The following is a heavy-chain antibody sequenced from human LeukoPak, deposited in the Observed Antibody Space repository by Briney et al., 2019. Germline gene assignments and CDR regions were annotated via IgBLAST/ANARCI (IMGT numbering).Heavy chain of an antibody. CDR2: ITGRSSYI. Sequence: GGSLRLSCATAGFSFYRYSLIWVRQAPGKGLEWVASITGRSSYIYYADSVKGRFTVSRDNAKNSLYLQMNSLRAEDTAVYYCARDMGVMTTVTTIDYWGQGTLVTVS. J-gene: IGHJ4*02. CDR1: GFSFYRYS. CDR3: ARDMGVMTTVTTIDY. V-gene: IGHV3-21*01. D-gene: IGHD4-17*01.